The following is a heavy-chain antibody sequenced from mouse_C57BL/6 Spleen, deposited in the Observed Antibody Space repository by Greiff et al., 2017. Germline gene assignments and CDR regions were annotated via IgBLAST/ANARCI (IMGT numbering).Heavy chain of an antibody. CDR3: AREGKTTMVTTGFAY. Sequence: VKLQESGAELVRPGTSVKVSCKASGYAFTTYLIAWVKQRPGQGLEWIGVINPGSGGTNYNEKFKGKATLTADKSSSTAYMQLSSLTSEDSAVYFCAREGKTTMVTTGFAYWGQGTLVTVSA. D-gene: IGHD2-2*01. J-gene: IGHJ3*01. V-gene: IGHV1-54*01. CDR2: INPGSGGT. CDR1: GYAFTTYL.